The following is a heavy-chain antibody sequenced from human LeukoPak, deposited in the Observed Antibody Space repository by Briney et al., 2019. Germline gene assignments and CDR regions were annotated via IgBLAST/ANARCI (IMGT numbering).Heavy chain of an antibody. CDR2: IWNAGTNT. J-gene: IGHJ4*02. V-gene: IGHV3-33*01. Sequence: PGGSLRLSCAASGFSFSTYGMHWVRQAPGKGLEWVALIWNAGTNTYYADSVKGRFTISRDNSKNTLYLQMNSLRVEDTAVYYCARDEGVVLVPSYYFDYWGQGTLVTVSS. CDR1: GFSFSTYG. D-gene: IGHD3-3*01. CDR3: ARDEGVVLVPSYYFDY.